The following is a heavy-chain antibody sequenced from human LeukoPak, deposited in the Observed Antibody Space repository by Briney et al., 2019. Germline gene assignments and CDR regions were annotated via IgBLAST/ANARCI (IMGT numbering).Heavy chain of an antibody. V-gene: IGHV3-23*01. CDR1: GFTFSSFG. CDR3: AIMAYYDILTGLNDAFDI. CDR2: ISSTGGTA. Sequence: PGGSLRLSCAASGFTFSSFGMSWVRQAPGKGLEWVSAISSTGGTAYYADSVKGRFTISRDNAKNSLYLQMNSLRAEDTALYYCAIMAYYDILTGLNDAFDIWGQGTMVTVSS. D-gene: IGHD3-9*01. J-gene: IGHJ3*02.